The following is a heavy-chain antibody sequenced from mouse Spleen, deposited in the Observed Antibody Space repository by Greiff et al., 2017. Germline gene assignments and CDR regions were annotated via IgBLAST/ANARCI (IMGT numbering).Heavy chain of an antibody. CDR2: INPTNGGP. CDR3: AREGLGRRYFDV. Sequence: QVHVKQSGTELVKPGASVKLSCKSSGYTFTSYWMHWVKQRPGQGLEWIGNINPTNGGPNYNEKFKTKATLTLDKSSSTAYMQLSSLTSEDSAVYYCAREGLGRRYFDVWGAGTTVTVSS. CDR1: GYTFTSYW. D-gene: IGHD4-1*01. V-gene: IGHV1-53*01. J-gene: IGHJ1*01.